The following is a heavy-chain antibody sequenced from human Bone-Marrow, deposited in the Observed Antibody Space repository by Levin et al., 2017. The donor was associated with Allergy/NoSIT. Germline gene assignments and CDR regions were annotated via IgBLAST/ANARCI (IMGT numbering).Heavy chain of an antibody. CDR3: VKDFGVS. D-gene: IGHD2-8*01. J-gene: IGHJ1*01. Sequence: SCAASGFSLDDFTMHWVRHSLGKGLEWVAGSSWNSDNIDYADSVKGRFTISRDNVKNSLYLQMNSLRREDTALYYCVKDFGVSWGQGTLVTVSS. V-gene: IGHV3-9*01. CDR1: GFSLDDFT. CDR2: SSWNSDNI.